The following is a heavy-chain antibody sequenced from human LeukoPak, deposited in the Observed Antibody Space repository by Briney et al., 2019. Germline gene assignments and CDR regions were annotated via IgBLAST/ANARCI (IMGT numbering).Heavy chain of an antibody. V-gene: IGHV1-69*04. CDR1: AGTFSRYA. Sequence: ASVKVSCKASAGTFSRYAISWVRQAPGQGLEWMGRIIPIVDMANYAQKFQGRATITADKSTNTPYMELSSLRSEDSAVYYCATNSLEYYYDSSGYYFDFWGQETLVTVSS. D-gene: IGHD3-22*01. CDR2: IIPIVDMA. J-gene: IGHJ4*02. CDR3: ATNSLEYYYDSSGYYFDF.